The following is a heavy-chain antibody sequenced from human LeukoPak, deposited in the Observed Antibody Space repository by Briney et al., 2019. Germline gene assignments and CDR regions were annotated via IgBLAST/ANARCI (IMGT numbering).Heavy chain of an antibody. Sequence: PGGSLRLSCAASGFTFSSYEMNWVRQAPGKGLEWVSYISSSVSTIYYADSVKGRFTISRDNAKNSLYLQMNSLRAEDTAVYYCARDRFLEHPTSYYYYYGMDVWGQGTTVTVSS. CDR2: ISSSVSTI. D-gene: IGHD3-3*01. V-gene: IGHV3-48*03. CDR1: GFTFSSYE. CDR3: ARDRFLEHPTSYYYYYGMDV. J-gene: IGHJ6*02.